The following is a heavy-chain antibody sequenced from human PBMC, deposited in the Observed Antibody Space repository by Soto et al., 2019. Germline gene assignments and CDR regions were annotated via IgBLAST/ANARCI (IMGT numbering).Heavy chain of an antibody. Sequence: PWGSLRLSCAASGFTFSSYWMHWVRQAPGKGLVWVSRINSDGSSTSYADSVKGRFTISRDNAKNTLYLQMNSLRAEDTAVYYCARAMYYYDSSGYLYWFDPWGQGTLVTVSS. CDR1: GFTFSSYW. V-gene: IGHV3-74*01. J-gene: IGHJ5*02. CDR2: INSDGSST. D-gene: IGHD3-22*01. CDR3: ARAMYYYDSSGYLYWFDP.